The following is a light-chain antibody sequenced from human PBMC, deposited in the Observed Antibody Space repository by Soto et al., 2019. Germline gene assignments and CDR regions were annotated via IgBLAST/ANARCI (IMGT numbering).Light chain of an antibody. Sequence: EIVLTQSPGTLSLSPGERATLSCRASQSVSSSYLAWYQQKPGKAPSLLIYGASSLQSGVPSRFSGRGSGTDFTLTISSLQPEDFATYYCQQTYSAPQTFGPGTKVDIK. CDR1: QSVSSSY. V-gene: IGKV3-20*01. CDR3: QQTYSAPQT. J-gene: IGKJ3*01. CDR2: GAS.